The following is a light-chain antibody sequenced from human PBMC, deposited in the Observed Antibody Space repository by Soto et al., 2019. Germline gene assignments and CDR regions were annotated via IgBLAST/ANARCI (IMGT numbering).Light chain of an antibody. CDR3: QQSYSTPHT. CDR2: DAT. CDR1: QSISSY. Sequence: IRMTQSPSSLSASVGDRVTITCRASQSISSYLNWYQQKPGKAPKLLIHDATSLESGVPSRFSGSGSGTDFTLTISSLQPEDFATYYCQQSYSTPHTFGQGTRLEIK. J-gene: IGKJ5*01. V-gene: IGKV1-39*01.